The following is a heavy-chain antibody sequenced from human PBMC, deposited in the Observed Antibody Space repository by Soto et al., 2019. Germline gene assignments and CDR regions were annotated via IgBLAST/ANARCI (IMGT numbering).Heavy chain of an antibody. CDR1: GFTFSNAW. V-gene: IGHV3-15*01. CDR2: IKSKTDGGTT. J-gene: IGHJ3*02. CDR3: TKYSSSWYAFDI. D-gene: IGHD6-13*01. Sequence: GGSLRLSCAASGFTFSNAWMSWVRQAPGKGLEWVGRIKSKTDGGTTDYAAPVKGRFTISRDDSKNTLYLQMNSLKTVDTAVYYCTKYSSSWYAFDIWGQGTMVTVSS.